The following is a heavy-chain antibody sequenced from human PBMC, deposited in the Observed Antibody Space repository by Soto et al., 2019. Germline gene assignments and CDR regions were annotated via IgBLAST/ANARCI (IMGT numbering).Heavy chain of an antibody. J-gene: IGHJ6*02. V-gene: IGHV3-23*01. CDR1: GFTFSSYA. Sequence: PVGSLRLSCAASGFTFSSYAMSWVRQAPGKGLEWVSAISGSGGSTYYADSVKGRFTISRDNSKNTLYLQMNSLRAEDTAVYYCAKVKSPITPYYYGMDVWGQGTTVTVSS. D-gene: IGHD3-10*01. CDR2: ISGSGGST. CDR3: AKVKSPITPYYYGMDV.